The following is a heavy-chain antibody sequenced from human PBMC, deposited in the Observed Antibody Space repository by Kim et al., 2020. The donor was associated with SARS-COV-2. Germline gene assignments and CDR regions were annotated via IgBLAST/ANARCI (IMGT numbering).Heavy chain of an antibody. CDR2: ISAYNGNT. J-gene: IGHJ6*03. V-gene: IGHV1-18*01. D-gene: IGHD5-12*01. CDR1: GYTFTSYG. Sequence: ASVKVSCKASGYTFTSYGISWVRQAPGQGLEWMGWISAYNGNTNYAQKLQGRVTMTTDTSTSTAYMELSSLRSDDTAVYYCAREGSEYSGYDSAEMVEYYYYYMDVWGKGTTVTVSS. CDR3: AREGSEYSGYDSAEMVEYYYYYMDV.